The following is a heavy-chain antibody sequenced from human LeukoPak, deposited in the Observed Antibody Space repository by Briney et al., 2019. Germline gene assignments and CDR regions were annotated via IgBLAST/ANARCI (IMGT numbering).Heavy chain of an antibody. CDR2: ISGSGGST. J-gene: IGHJ4*02. V-gene: IGHV3-23*01. CDR1: GFTFSSYA. Sequence: GGSLRLSCAASGFTFSSYAMSWVRQAPGKGLERVSAISGSGGSTYYADSVKGRFTISRDNPKNTLYLQMNSLRAEDTAVYYCAKSEAVAGIADYWGQGTLVTVSS. CDR3: AKSEAVAGIADY. D-gene: IGHD6-19*01.